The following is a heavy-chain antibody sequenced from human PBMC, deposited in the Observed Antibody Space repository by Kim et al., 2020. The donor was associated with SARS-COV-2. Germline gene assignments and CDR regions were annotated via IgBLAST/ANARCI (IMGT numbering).Heavy chain of an antibody. CDR2: T. Sequence: TRYSPSFQGQVTISADKSSSTAYLQWSSLKASDTAMYYCAGDSSNDAFDIWGQGTMVTVSS. D-gene: IGHD6-19*01. J-gene: IGHJ3*02. V-gene: IGHV5-51*01. CDR3: AGDSSNDAFDI.